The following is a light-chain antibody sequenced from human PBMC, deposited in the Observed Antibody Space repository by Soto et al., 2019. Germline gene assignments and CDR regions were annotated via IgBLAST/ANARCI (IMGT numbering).Light chain of an antibody. V-gene: IGLV2-11*01. CDR3: CSYAGGFSGV. CDR2: YVT. Sequence: QSALSQPRSVSGSPGQSVTISCTGTSGDVGGYNYVSWYQQNPGKAPKLMIYYVTERPSGVPDRFSGSKSGNTASLTISGPQTEEEVDYYCCSYAGGFSGVLGGGTKLTVL. J-gene: IGLJ3*02. CDR1: SGDVGGYNY.